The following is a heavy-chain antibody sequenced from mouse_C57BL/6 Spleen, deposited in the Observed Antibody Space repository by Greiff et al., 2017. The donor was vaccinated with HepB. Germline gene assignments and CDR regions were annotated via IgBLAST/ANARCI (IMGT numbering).Heavy chain of an antibody. CDR2: IDPETGGT. CDR3: TRRYYGSRYFDY. Sequence: LQESGAELVRPGASVTLSCKASGYTFTDYEMHWVKQTPVHGLEWIGAIDPETGGTAYNQKFKGKAILTADKSSSTDYMELRSLTSEDAAVYYCTRRYYGSRYFDYWGQGTTLTVSS. J-gene: IGHJ2*01. D-gene: IGHD1-1*01. V-gene: IGHV1-15*01. CDR1: GYTFTDYE.